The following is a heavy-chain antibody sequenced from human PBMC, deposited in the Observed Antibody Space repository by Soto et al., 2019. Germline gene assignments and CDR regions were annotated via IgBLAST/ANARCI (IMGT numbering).Heavy chain of an antibody. V-gene: IGHV1-2*02. Sequence: ASVKVSCKASGYTITGYYMHWVRQAPGQGLEWMGWINPNSGGTNYAQKFQGRVTMTRDTSISTAYMELSRLRSDDTAVYYCARDDPYSSSSTAFDYWGQGTLVTVSS. CDR2: INPNSGGT. CDR3: ARDDPYSSSSTAFDY. CDR1: GYTITGYY. J-gene: IGHJ4*02. D-gene: IGHD6-6*01.